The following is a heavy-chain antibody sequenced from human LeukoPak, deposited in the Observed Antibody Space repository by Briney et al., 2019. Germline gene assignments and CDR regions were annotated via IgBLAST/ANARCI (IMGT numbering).Heavy chain of an antibody. CDR3: ALPAAPYYYYDMDV. CDR2: ISGSGGST. D-gene: IGHD2-2*01. V-gene: IGHV3-23*01. J-gene: IGHJ6*02. CDR1: GFTFSSYA. Sequence: GGSLRLSCAASGFTFSSYAMSWVRQAPEKGLEWVSAISGSGGSTYYADSGKGRFTISRDNSKNTLYLQMNSLRAEDTAVYYCALPAAPYYYYDMDVWGQGTTVTVSS.